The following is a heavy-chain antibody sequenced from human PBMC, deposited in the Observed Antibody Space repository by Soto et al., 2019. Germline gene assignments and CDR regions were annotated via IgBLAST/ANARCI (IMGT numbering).Heavy chain of an antibody. D-gene: IGHD1-26*01. CDR1: GFSLTTSGVG. Sequence: QITLKESGPTLVKPTQTLTLTCTFSGFSLTTSGVGVGWIRQPPGKALEWLAFIYWDDDKRYSPSLKTRLTITKDTSKNQLVLTMTNRDPVDTATYCCTHRRLVSPSGAMDVWGQGTTLTVSS. J-gene: IGHJ6*02. CDR3: THRRLVSPSGAMDV. CDR2: IYWDDDK. V-gene: IGHV2-5*02.